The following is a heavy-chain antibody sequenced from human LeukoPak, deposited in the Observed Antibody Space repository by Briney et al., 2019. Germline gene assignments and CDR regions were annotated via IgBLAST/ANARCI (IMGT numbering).Heavy chain of an antibody. CDR1: GFTFSSYG. V-gene: IGHV3-30*18. CDR3: AKDYDPRGIAVAGYYYYGMDV. CDR2: ISYDGSNK. D-gene: IGHD6-19*01. J-gene: IGHJ6*02. Sequence: GGSLRLSCAASGFTFSSYGMHWVRQAPGKGLEWVAVISYDGSNKYYADSVKGRFTISRDNSKNTLYLQMNSLRAEDTAVYYCAKDYDPRGIAVAGYYYYGMDVWGQGTTVTVSS.